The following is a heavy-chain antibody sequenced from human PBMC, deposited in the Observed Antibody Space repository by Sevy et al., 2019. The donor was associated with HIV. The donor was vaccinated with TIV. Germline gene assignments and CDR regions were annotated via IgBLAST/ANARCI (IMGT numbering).Heavy chain of an antibody. J-gene: IGHJ2*01. CDR1: GFTFSSYG. D-gene: IGHD1-1*01. V-gene: IGHV3-30*18. Sequence: GGSLRLSCTASGFTFSSYGMHWVCQAPGKGLEWVAITSYDGTNKYYADSVKGRFTISRDNSKNTLYLQMNSLRAEDTAVYYCAKNQLDAYVAVHDWYFDLWGRGTLVTVSS. CDR3: AKNQLDAYVAVHDWYFDL. CDR2: TSYDGTNK.